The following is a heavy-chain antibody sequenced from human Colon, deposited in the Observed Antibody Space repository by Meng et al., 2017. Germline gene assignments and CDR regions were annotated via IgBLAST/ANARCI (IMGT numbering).Heavy chain of an antibody. Sequence: ASVGSISSGNYYWSWVRQPPGKGLEWIGYIYYSGSTYSNASLKSRVTISIDRSKNQFSLKLSSVTAADTAVYYCARDRKPYGERGWFDHWGQGTLVTVSS. D-gene: IGHD4-17*01. CDR3: ARDRKPYGERGWFDH. CDR1: VGSISSGNYY. V-gene: IGHV4-30-4*01. CDR2: IYYSGST. J-gene: IGHJ5*02.